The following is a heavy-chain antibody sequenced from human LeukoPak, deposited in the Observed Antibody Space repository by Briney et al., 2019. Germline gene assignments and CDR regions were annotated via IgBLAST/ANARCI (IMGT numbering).Heavy chain of an antibody. CDR1: GGSISNYY. J-gene: IGHJ4*02. CDR3: ARGFDSKSTFFDY. V-gene: IGHV4-59*01. D-gene: IGHD5-12*01. CDR2: IYYSGST. Sequence: SETLSLSCTVSGGSISNYYWNWLRQPPGKGLEWVGYIYYSGSTNYNPSLKRLVPMSLHTSKNHFSLRVTSVTAADTAVYYCARGFDSKSTFFDYWGQGTLVTVSS.